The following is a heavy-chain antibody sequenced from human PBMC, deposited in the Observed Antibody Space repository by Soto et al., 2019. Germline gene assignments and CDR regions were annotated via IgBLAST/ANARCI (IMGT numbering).Heavy chain of an antibody. Sequence: GGSLRLSCAASGFTFSTYAMSWVRQAPGKGLEWLSAISGSGDNTYYADSLKGRFTISRDNSKNTLYLQMNSLRGEDTAVYYCAKGVVDYFWRCFHGMDVWGQGTTVTVSS. V-gene: IGHV3-23*01. J-gene: IGHJ6*02. CDR1: GFTFSTYA. CDR2: ISGSGDNT. CDR3: AKGVVDYFWRCFHGMDV. D-gene: IGHD3-3*01.